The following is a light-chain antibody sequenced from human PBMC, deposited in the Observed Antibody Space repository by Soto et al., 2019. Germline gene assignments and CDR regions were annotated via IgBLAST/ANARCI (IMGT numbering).Light chain of an antibody. CDR3: QHYCSSPWT. Sequence: EIVLTQSPGTLSLSPGERATLSCRASQSVSSSYLAWYQQKPGQAPRLLIYGASSRATGIPDRFSGSGSGTDFTLTISRLEPEDFAVYYCQHYCSSPWTVGQRTKVEIK. CDR1: QSVSSSY. J-gene: IGKJ1*01. CDR2: GAS. V-gene: IGKV3-20*01.